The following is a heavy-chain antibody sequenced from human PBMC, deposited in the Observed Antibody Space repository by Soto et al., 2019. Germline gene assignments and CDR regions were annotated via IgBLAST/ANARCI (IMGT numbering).Heavy chain of an antibody. J-gene: IGHJ6*02. V-gene: IGHV4-31*03. CDR1: GGSISSGGYY. Sequence: SETLSLTCTVSGGSISSGGYYWSWIRQHPGKGLEWIGYIYYSGSTYYNPSLKSRVTISVDTSKNQFSLKLSSVTAADTAVYYCARDDRLRRIYHGGQKRGGYYGMDVWGQGTTVTVSS. CDR3: ARDDRLRRIYHGGQKRGGYYGMDV. D-gene: IGHD4-17*01. CDR2: IYYSGST.